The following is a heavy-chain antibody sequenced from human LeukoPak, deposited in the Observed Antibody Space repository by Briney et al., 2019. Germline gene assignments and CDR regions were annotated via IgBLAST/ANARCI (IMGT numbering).Heavy chain of an antibody. J-gene: IGHJ5*02. D-gene: IGHD2-2*01. CDR1: GFTFSSYS. Sequence: AGGSLRLSCAASGFTFSSYSMNWVRQAPGKGLEWVSSISSSSSYIYYADSVKGRFTISRDNAKNSLYLQMNSLRAEDTAVYCCARDHCSSTSCYPSWGQGTLVTVSS. V-gene: IGHV3-21*01. CDR3: ARDHCSSTSCYPS. CDR2: ISSSSSYI.